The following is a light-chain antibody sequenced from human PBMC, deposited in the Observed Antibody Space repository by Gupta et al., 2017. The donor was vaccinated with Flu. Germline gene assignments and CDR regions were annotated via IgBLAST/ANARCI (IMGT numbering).Light chain of an antibody. V-gene: IGLV1-40*01. CDR1: SSNIGAGYD. CDR3: QSYDSSLSVVV. J-gene: IGLJ2*01. CDR2: GNS. Sequence: SVLTQPPSVSGDPGQRVTISCTGRSSNIGAGYDVHWYQQLPGTAPKLLIYGNSNRPSGVPDRFSGSKSGTSASLAISGLHAEDEADYYFQSYDSSLSVVVFGGGTKLTVL.